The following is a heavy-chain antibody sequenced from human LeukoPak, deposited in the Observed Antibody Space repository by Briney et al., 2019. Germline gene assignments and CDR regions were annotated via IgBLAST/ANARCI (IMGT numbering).Heavy chain of an antibody. CDR3: ARTESSYYDSSGWNDAFDI. CDR1: GYTFTGYY. V-gene: IGHV1-2*02. Sequence: ASVTVSCKASGYTFTGYYMHWVRQAPGQGLEWMGWINPNSGGTNYAQKFQGRVTMTRDTSISTAYMELSRLRSDDTAVYYCARTESSYYDSSGWNDAFDIWGQGTMVTVSS. D-gene: IGHD3-22*01. CDR2: INPNSGGT. J-gene: IGHJ3*02.